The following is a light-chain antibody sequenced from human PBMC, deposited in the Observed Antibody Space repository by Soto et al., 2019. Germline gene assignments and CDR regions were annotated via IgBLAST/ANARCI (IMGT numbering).Light chain of an antibody. J-gene: IGKJ1*01. V-gene: IGKV1-5*01. CDR3: QQYNAYPWT. CDR2: DAS. Sequence: DIQMTQSPSTLSASVGDRVTITCRASQSISSWLAWYQQKPGKAPKLLIYDASSLESGVPSRFSGSGSGTKFTLTISSLQPDDFATYYCQQYNAYPWTFGLGTKVDIK. CDR1: QSISSW.